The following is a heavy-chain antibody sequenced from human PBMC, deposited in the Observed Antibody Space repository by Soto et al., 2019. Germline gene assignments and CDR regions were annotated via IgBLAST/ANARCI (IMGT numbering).Heavy chain of an antibody. CDR2: IYYSGST. V-gene: IGHV4-61*01. CDR3: ARDFRFDP. J-gene: IGHJ5*02. Sequence: PSETLSLTCSVSDDSMSSRSYCWGWVRQPPGKGLEWIGYIYYSGSTNYNPSLKSRVTISVDTSKNQFSLKLSSVTAADTAVYYCARDFRFDPWGQGTLVTVSS. CDR1: DDSMSSRSYC.